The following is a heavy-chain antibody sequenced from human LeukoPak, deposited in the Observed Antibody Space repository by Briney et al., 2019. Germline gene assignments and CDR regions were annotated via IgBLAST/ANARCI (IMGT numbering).Heavy chain of an antibody. CDR3: ARDYCSGNSCYPPDY. CDR1: GFTFNNYE. CDR2: ISTSGSTI. Sequence: GGSLRLSCAASGFTFNNYEMNWVRQAPGKGLEWLSYISTSGSTIYYADSVKGRFTITRDNAKKSLYLQMNSLRAEDTAVYHCARDYCSGNSCYPPDYWGQGTLVTVSS. J-gene: IGHJ4*02. V-gene: IGHV3-48*03. D-gene: IGHD2-15*01.